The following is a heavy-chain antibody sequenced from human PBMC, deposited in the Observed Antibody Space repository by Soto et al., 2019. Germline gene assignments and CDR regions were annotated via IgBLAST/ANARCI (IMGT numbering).Heavy chain of an antibody. D-gene: IGHD3-10*01. J-gene: IGHJ4*02. Sequence: QVQLVESGGGVVQPGRSLRLSCAASGFTFSTYGMHWVRQAPGKGLEWVAVIWYDGSNKYYADSVKGRFTISRDNSKNPLDLQMNSLRAEDTAVYYCARDERDSGSLDYWGQGTLVTVSS. CDR1: GFTFSTYG. CDR3: ARDERDSGSLDY. CDR2: IWYDGSNK. V-gene: IGHV3-33*01.